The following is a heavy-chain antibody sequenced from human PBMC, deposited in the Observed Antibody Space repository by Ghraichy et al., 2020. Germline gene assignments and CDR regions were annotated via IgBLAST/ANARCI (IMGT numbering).Heavy chain of an antibody. Sequence: SETLSLTCTVSGGSISSSSYYWGWIRQPPGKGLEWIGSIYYSGSTYYNPSLKSRVTISVDTSKNQFSLKLSSVTAADTAVYYCARGGPTYYYDSSEFDYWGQGTLVTVSS. V-gene: IGHV4-39*01. CDR2: IYYSGST. J-gene: IGHJ4*02. CDR3: ARGGPTYYYDSSEFDY. D-gene: IGHD3-22*01. CDR1: GGSISSSSYY.